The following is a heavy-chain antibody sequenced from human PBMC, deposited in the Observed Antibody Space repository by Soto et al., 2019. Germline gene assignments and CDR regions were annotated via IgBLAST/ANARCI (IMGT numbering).Heavy chain of an antibody. V-gene: IGHV3-30*03. J-gene: IGHJ4*02. Sequence: VQLVESGGGVVQPGKSLRLSCETSGFTFKFYGMHWVRQAPGKGLQCVAVISHDGNTHYYADSVKGRFTISRDNSKNTLYLLRTLLSLHDSSTAYGATDRGGECPPNTSEFGADYWGQGALVTVSS. CDR1: GFTFKFYG. D-gene: IGHD2-2*01. CDR3: ATDRGGECPPNTSEFGADY. CDR2: ISHDGNTH.